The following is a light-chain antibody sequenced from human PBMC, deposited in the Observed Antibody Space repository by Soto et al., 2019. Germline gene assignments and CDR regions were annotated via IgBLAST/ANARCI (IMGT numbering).Light chain of an antibody. J-gene: IGKJ4*01. CDR2: DAS. CDR1: QSVSSY. Sequence: EIVLTQSPATLSLSPGERATLSCRASQSVSSYLAWYQQKPDQAPRLLIYDASNRATGIPARFSGSWSGTDFTLSISSLEPEDFAVYYCQHRSNSPLTFVGGNKVEIK. CDR3: QHRSNSPLT. V-gene: IGKV3-11*01.